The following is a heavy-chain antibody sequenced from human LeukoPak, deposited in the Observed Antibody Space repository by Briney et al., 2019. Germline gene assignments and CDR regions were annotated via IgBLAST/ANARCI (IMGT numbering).Heavy chain of an antibody. CDR1: GGTFSSYA. Sequence: GSSVKVSCKASGGTFSSYAISWVRQAPRQGLEWMGRIIPIFGTANYAQKFQGRVTITTDESTSTAYMELSSLRSEDTAVYYCASVTTVTPVWYFDLWGRGTLVTVSS. CDR3: ASVTTVTPVWYFDL. V-gene: IGHV1-69*05. J-gene: IGHJ2*01. D-gene: IGHD4-11*01. CDR2: IIPIFGTA.